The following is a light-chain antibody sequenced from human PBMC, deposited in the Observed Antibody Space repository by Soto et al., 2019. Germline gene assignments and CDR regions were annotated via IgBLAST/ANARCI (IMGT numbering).Light chain of an antibody. CDR2: DAS. Sequence: EIVLTQSPATLSLSPGERATLSCWASQSVSSYLAWYQHKPGQAPRLLIYDASNRATGIPARFSGSGSGTDFTLTISSLEPEDFAVYYCQQRSNWPWTFGXGTKVEIK. V-gene: IGKV3-11*01. J-gene: IGKJ1*01. CDR3: QQRSNWPWT. CDR1: QSVSSY.